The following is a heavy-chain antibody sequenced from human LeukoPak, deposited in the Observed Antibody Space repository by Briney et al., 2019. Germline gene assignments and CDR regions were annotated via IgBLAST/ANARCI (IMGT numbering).Heavy chain of an antibody. D-gene: IGHD5-18*01. V-gene: IGHV4-31*03. CDR2: IYYSGST. Sequence: SETLSLTCTVSGGSIRSSYYYWGWIRQPPGKGLEWIGYIYYSGSTYYNPSLKSRVTISVDTSKNQFSLKLSSVTAADTAVYYCARGGGYSYGPFDYWGQGTLVTVSS. J-gene: IGHJ4*02. CDR1: GGSIRSSYYY. CDR3: ARGGGYSYGPFDY.